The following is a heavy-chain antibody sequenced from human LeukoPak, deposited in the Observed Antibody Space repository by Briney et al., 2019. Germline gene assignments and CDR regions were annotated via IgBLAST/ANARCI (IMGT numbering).Heavy chain of an antibody. Sequence: GASVKVSCKASGYTFTSYDISWVRQATGQGLEWMGWMNPNSGNTGYAQKFQGRITMTRDTSITTAYMELSSLKSENTAVYYCALSRNFLYYIDYWGQGTLVTVSS. CDR1: GYTFTSYD. J-gene: IGHJ4*02. D-gene: IGHD2/OR15-2a*01. CDR2: MNPNSGNT. CDR3: ALSRNFLYYIDY. V-gene: IGHV1-8*01.